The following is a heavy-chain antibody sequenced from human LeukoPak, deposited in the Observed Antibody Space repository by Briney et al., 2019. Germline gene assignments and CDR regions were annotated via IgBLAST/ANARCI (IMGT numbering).Heavy chain of an antibody. V-gene: IGHV1-2*06. Sequence: ASVKVSCKASGYTFTAYYMYWVRQAPGQGLEWMGRINPNSGDTNYAQKFQGRVTITRDTSISTAYMELSRLRSDDTAVYYCARDKGRDGYTAFDYWGQGTLVTVSS. D-gene: IGHD5-24*01. J-gene: IGHJ4*02. CDR1: GYTFTAYY. CDR3: ARDKGRDGYTAFDY. CDR2: INPNSGDT.